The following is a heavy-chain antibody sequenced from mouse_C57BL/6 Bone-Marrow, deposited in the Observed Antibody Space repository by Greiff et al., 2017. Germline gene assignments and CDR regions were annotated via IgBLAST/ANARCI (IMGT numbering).Heavy chain of an antibody. CDR1: GYTFTSYG. Sequence: QVQLQQSGAELARPGASVKLSCKASGYTFTSYGISWVKQRTGQGLEWIGEINPRSGNTYYNEKFKGKATLTADKSSSTAYMELRSRTSEDSAVYFCGRSGVLRDWGQGTTLTVSS. D-gene: IGHD2-14*01. J-gene: IGHJ2*01. CDR3: GRSGVLRD. V-gene: IGHV1-81*01. CDR2: INPRSGNT.